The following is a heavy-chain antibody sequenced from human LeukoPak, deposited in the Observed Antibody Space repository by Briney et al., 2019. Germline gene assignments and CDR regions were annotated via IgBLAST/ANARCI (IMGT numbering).Heavy chain of an antibody. Sequence: GGSLRLSCAASGFTFSSYSMNRVRQAPGKGLEWVSSISSSSSYIYYADSVKGRFTISRDNSKNTLYLQMNSLRAEDTAVYYCAKEPTVLTRYFDYWGQGTLVTVSS. D-gene: IGHD4/OR15-4a*01. CDR1: GFTFSSYS. V-gene: IGHV3-21*04. J-gene: IGHJ4*02. CDR3: AKEPTVLTRYFDY. CDR2: ISSSSSYI.